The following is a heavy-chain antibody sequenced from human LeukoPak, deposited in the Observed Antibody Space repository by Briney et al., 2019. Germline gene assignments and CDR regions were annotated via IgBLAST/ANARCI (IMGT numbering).Heavy chain of an antibody. J-gene: IGHJ5*02. CDR1: GFTFSSYE. D-gene: IGHD3-3*01. V-gene: IGHV3-48*03. CDR2: ISSSGSTI. Sequence: PGGSLRLSCAASGFTFSSYEMNWVRQAPGKGLEWVSYISSSGSTIYYADSVKGRFTISRDNAKNSLYLQMNSLRAEDTAVYYCARDRYDFWSGYSLNWFDPWGQGTLVTVSS. CDR3: ARDRYDFWSGYSLNWFDP.